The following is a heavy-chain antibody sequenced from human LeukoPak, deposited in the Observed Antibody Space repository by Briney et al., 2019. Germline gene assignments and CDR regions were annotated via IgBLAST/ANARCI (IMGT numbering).Heavy chain of an antibody. CDR1: GYTFTSYD. V-gene: IGHV1-8*01. CDR2: MNPNSGNT. CDR3: ARGFRRGYSYGYVFGY. D-gene: IGHD5-18*01. J-gene: IGHJ4*02. Sequence: ASVKVSCKASGYTFTSYDINWVRQATGQGLEWMGWMNPNSGNTGYAQQFQGRVTMTRNTSISTAYMELSSLRSEDTAVYYCARGFRRGYSYGYVFGYWGQGTLVTVSS.